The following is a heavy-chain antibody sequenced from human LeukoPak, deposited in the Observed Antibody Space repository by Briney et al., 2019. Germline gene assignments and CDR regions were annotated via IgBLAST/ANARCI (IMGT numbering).Heavy chain of an antibody. CDR1: GYTFTGYY. CDR2: INPNSGGT. V-gene: IGHV1-2*04. J-gene: IGHJ4*02. Sequence: GASVKVSCKASGYTFTGYYMHWVRQATGQGLEWMGWINPNSGGTNYAQKFQGWVTMTRDTSISTAYMELSRLRSDDTAVYYCARAPPYSGYDLYFDYWGQGTLVTVSS. D-gene: IGHD5-12*01. CDR3: ARAPPYSGYDLYFDY.